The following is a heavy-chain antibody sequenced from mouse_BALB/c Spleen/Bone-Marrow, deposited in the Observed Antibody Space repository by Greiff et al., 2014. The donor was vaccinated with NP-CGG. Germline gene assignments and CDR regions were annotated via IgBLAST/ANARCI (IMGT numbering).Heavy chain of an antibody. CDR1: GYTFTDYV. CDR3: ARRELRMGNYYAMDY. J-gene: IGHJ4*01. D-gene: IGHD2-1*01. Sequence: VQLKESGPELVKPGASVKMSCKASGYTFTDYVISWVKQRTGQGLEWIGEIYPGSGSTYYNEKFKGKATLTADKSSNTAYMQLSSLTSEDSAVYFCARRELRMGNYYAMDYWGQGTSVTVSS. CDR2: IYPGSGST. V-gene: IGHV1-77*01.